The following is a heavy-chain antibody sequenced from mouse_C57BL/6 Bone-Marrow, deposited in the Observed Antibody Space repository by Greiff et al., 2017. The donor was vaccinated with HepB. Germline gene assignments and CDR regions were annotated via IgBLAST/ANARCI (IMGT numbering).Heavy chain of an antibody. CDR3: ARDNYGSTGAYYAMDY. CDR2: IDPSDSYT. CDR1: GYTFTSYW. V-gene: IGHV1-69*01. Sequence: QVQLQQPGAELVMPGASVKLSCKASGYTFTSYWMHWVKQRPGHGLEWIGEIDPSDSYTNYNQQFKGKSTLTVDKSSSTAYMQLSSLTSEDSAVYYWARDNYGSTGAYYAMDYGGQGTSVTVSS. D-gene: IGHD1-1*01. J-gene: IGHJ4*01.